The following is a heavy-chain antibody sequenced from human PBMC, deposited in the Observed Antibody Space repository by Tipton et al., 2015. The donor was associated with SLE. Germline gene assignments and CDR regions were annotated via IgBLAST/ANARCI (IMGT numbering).Heavy chain of an antibody. J-gene: IGHJ4*02. Sequence: SLRLSCAASGFTFSSYAMSWVRQAPGKGLEWVSAISGSGDYTYYADSVKGRFTISRDNSKNTLYLQMNSLRAEDTAVYYCAKLTEGDFWSGFDYWGQGTLVTVSS. CDR3: AKLTEGDFWSGFDY. CDR2: ISGSGDYT. CDR1: GFTFSSYA. V-gene: IGHV3-23*01. D-gene: IGHD3-3*01.